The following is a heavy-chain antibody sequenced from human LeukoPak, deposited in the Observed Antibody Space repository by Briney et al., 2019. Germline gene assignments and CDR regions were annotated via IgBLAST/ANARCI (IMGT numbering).Heavy chain of an antibody. D-gene: IGHD3-22*01. CDR1: GFPLKSYW. CDR3: AAGYYDMSGYPFDF. Sequence: GESLKISCAASGFPLKSYWMHWVRQVPGKGLVWVSRIDTVATSPNYADSVKGRFTISRDNAKNTLYLEMNGLRAEDTAVYYCAAGYYDMSGYPFDFWGQGTLVTVSS. V-gene: IGHV3-74*01. CDR2: IDTVATSP. J-gene: IGHJ4*02.